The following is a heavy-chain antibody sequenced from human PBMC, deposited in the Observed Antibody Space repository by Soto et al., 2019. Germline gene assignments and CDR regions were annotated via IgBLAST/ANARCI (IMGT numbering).Heavy chain of an antibody. V-gene: IGHV4-39*01. J-gene: IGHJ5*02. CDR3: ARDYGELNWFDP. Sequence: SETLSLTCTVSGGSISSTTYYWGWIRQPPGKGLEWIGTIYYTGSTYFNPSLKSRVSISVDTSKNQFSLKLSSVTAADTAVYYCARDYGELNWFDPWGQGTLVTVS. CDR1: GGSISSTTYY. CDR2: IYYTGST. D-gene: IGHD4-17*01.